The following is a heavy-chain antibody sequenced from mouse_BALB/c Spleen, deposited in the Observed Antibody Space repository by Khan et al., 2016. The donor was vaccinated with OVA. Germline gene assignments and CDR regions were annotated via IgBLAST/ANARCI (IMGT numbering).Heavy chain of an antibody. J-gene: IGHJ4*01. CDR1: GYTFPSNT. V-gene: IGHV1-4*01. CDR2: INPRSDYT. D-gene: IGHD2-14*01. Sequence: QVRLQQSGAELARPGASVKMSCKASGYTFPSNTMHWVKQRPGQGLEWIGYINPRSDYTIYNQKFKDKATLTADISSTTAYMQLSSLTSDDSAGDYCARRTTGYAMDYWGQGTSVTVSS. CDR3: ARRTTGYAMDY.